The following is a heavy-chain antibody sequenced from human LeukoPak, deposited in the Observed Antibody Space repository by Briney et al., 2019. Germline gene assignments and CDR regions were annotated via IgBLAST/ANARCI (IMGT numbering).Heavy chain of an antibody. D-gene: IGHD3-10*01. CDR2: ISAYNGNT. Sequence: ASVKVSCKASGYTFTSYGISWVRQAPGQGLEWMGWISAYNGNTNYAQRLQGRVTMTTDTSTSTAYMELRSLRSDDTAVYYCARDRSYYGSGSPEGYWGQGTLVTVSS. J-gene: IGHJ4*02. CDR3: ARDRSYYGSGSPEGY. CDR1: GYTFTSYG. V-gene: IGHV1-18*01.